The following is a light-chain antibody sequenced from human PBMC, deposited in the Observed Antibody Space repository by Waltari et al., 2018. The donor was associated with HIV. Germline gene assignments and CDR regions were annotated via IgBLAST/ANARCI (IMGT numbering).Light chain of an antibody. CDR1: QSVSSK. Sequence: EIVMLQSPATLSVSPGERATLSCRASQSVSSKLAWYQQKPGQAPRLLIYGASTRSTGIPGRFSGSESGTEVILTISSLHSEDCAVYYCQQYYKWPLTFGQGTRLEIK. V-gene: IGKV3D-15*01. CDR2: GAS. J-gene: IGKJ5*01. CDR3: QQYYKWPLT.